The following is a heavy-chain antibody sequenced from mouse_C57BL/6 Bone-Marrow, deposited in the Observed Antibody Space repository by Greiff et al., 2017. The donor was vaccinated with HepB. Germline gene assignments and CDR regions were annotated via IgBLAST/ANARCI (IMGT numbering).Heavy chain of an antibody. CDR2: IFPGSGST. CDR3: ARAGFPCGWYFDV. V-gene: IGHV1-75*01. J-gene: IGHJ1*03. CDR1: GYTFTDYY. Sequence: VQLQQSGPELVKPGASVKISCKASGYTFTDYYINWVKQRPGQGLEWIGWIFPGSGSTYYNEKFKGKATLTVDKSSSTAYMLLSSLTSEDSAVYFCARAGFPCGWYFDVWGTGTTVTVSS.